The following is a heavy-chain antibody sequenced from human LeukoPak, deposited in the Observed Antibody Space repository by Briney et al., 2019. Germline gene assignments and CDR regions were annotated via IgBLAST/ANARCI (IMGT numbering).Heavy chain of an antibody. CDR3: AGDLAVQLEVGLFDY. D-gene: IGHD1-1*01. J-gene: IGHJ4*02. CDR2: INPNSGGT. Sequence: GASVKVSCKASGYTFTGYYMHWVRQAPGQGLEWMGWINPNSGGTNYAQKFQGRVTMTRDTSISTAYMELSRLRSDDTAVYYCAGDLAVQLEVGLFDYWGQGTLVTVSS. CDR1: GYTFTGYY. V-gene: IGHV1-2*02.